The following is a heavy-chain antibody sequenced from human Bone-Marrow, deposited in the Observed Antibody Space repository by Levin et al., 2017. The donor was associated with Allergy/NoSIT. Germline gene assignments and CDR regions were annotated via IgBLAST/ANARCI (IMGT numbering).Heavy chain of an antibody. V-gene: IGHV4-34*01. CDR2: INHSGST. CDR1: GGAFSDYY. D-gene: IGHD3-22*01. CDR3: ARARQYYDSSGFYLPTGDSGDYDGLEV. Sequence: SETLSLTCAVYGGAFSDYYWTWIRQPPGKGLEWIGEINHSGSTNFHPSLKSRITISVDTSKNQFSLSLRSVTAADTGVYSCARARQYYDSSGFYLPTGDSGDYDGLEVWGQGTTVTVSS. J-gene: IGHJ6*02.